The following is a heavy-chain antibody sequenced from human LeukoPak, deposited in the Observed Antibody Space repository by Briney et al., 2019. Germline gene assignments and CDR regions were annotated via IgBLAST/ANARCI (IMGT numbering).Heavy chain of an antibody. CDR2: ISGSGGST. J-gene: IGHJ5*02. CDR3: AKDLGYGGYNWFDP. Sequence: GGSLRLSCAASGFTFSSYAMSWVRQAPGKGLEWVSAISGSGGSTYYADSVEGRFTISRDNSKNTLYLQMNSLRAEDTAVYYCAKDLGYGGYNWFDPWGQGTLVTVSS. V-gene: IGHV3-23*01. CDR1: GFTFSSYA. D-gene: IGHD3-16*01.